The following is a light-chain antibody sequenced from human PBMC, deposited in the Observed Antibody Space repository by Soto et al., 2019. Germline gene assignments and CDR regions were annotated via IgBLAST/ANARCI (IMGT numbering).Light chain of an antibody. CDR2: DVT. CDR1: SSDVGRYSY. Sequence: QSVLTQPRSVSGSPGQSVSISCTGTSSDVGRYSYVSWYQQHPGKAPKLMIYDVTNRPSGVSNRFSGSKSANTAYLTISALQAEDEADYYCSSYTSSSTVLFGGGTKLTVL. J-gene: IGLJ2*01. V-gene: IGLV2-14*01. CDR3: SSYTSSSTVL.